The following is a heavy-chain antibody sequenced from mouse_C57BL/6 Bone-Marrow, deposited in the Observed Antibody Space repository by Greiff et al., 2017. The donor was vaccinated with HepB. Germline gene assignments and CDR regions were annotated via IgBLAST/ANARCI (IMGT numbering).Heavy chain of an antibody. CDR2: IDPETGGT. Sequence: QVQLQQSGAELVRPGASVTLSCKASGYTFTDYEMHWVKQTPVHGLEWIGAIDPETGGTAYNQKFKGKAILTADKSSSTAYMELRSLTSEDSDVYYGTRSDDGYYRYWFAYWGQGTLVTVSA. V-gene: IGHV1-15*01. D-gene: IGHD2-3*01. J-gene: IGHJ3*01. CDR3: TRSDDGYYRYWFAY. CDR1: GYTFTDYE.